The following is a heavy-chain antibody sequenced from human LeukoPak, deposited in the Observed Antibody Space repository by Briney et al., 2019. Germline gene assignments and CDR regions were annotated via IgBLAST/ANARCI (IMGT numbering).Heavy chain of an antibody. Sequence: GGSLRLSCSASGFTFSSNAMKWVRQAPGKGLEYVSVITDSVKGRFTTSRDNSKNTLYLQMSSLRAEDTAVYYCVKCREGNNVLDSWGQGTLVAVSS. D-gene: IGHD5-24*01. V-gene: IGHV3-64D*06. CDR1: GFTFSSNA. CDR2: IT. CDR3: VKCREGNNVLDS. J-gene: IGHJ4*02.